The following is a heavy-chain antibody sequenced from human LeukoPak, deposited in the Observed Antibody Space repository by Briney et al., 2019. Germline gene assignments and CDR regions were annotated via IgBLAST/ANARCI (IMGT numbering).Heavy chain of an antibody. J-gene: IGHJ6*03. V-gene: IGHV3-23*01. CDR2: ISGSGGST. CDR3: AKAKDDYYYYYMDV. Sequence: GGSLRLSCAASGFTFSSYAMSWVRQAPGKGLEWVSAISGSGGSTYYADSVKGRFTISRDNSKNTLYLQMNSLRAEDTAVYYRAKAKDDYYYYYMDVWGKGTTVTVSS. CDR1: GFTFSSYA.